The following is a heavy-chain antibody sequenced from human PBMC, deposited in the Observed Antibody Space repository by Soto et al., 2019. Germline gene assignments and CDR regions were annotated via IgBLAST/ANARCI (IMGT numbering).Heavy chain of an antibody. Sequence: SVKVSCKASGGTFSSYAISWVRQTHGQGLEWMGGIIPIFGTANYAQKFQGRVTITADESTSTAYMELSSLRSEDTAVYYCASGGYYDSRARFDYWGQGTLVTVSS. J-gene: IGHJ4*02. D-gene: IGHD3-22*01. V-gene: IGHV1-69*13. CDR2: IIPIFGTA. CDR1: GGTFSSYA. CDR3: ASGGYYDSRARFDY.